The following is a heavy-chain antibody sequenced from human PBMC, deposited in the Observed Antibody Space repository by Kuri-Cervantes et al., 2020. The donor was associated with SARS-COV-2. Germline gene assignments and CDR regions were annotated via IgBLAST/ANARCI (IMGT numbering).Heavy chain of an antibody. CDR1: GFTFSSYW. D-gene: IGHD3-3*01. Sequence: GGSLRLSCAASGFTFSSYWMHWVRQAPGKGLVWVSRINSDGSSTSYADSVKGRFTISRDDSKNSLYLQMNSLKTEDTAVYYCARATRITIFGNDAFDIWGQGTMVTVSS. J-gene: IGHJ3*02. V-gene: IGHV3-74*01. CDR3: ARATRITIFGNDAFDI. CDR2: INSDGSST.